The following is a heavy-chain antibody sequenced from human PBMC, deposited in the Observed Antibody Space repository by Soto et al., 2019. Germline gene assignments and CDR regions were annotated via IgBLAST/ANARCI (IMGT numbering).Heavy chain of an antibody. J-gene: IGHJ6*02. CDR1: GFTFGSYA. D-gene: IGHD2-15*01. Sequence: PGGSLRLSCAASGFTFGSYAMHWVRQAPGKGLEWVAVISYDGSNKYYADSVKGRFTISRDNSKNTLYLQMNSLRAEDTAVYYCARDQVVVVAATPTIYYYYGMDVWGQGTTVTVSS. CDR2: ISYDGSNK. V-gene: IGHV3-30-3*01. CDR3: ARDQVVVVAATPTIYYYYGMDV.